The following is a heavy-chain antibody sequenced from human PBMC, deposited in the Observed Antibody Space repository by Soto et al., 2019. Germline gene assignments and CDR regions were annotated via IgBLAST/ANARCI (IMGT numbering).Heavy chain of an antibody. CDR2: IIPILGIA. V-gene: IGHV1-69*08. J-gene: IGHJ2*01. Sequence: QVQLVQSGAEVKKPGSSVKVSCKASGGTFSSYTISWVRQAPGQGLEWMGRIIPILGIANYAQKLQRRVTITPNNPTTTPSMALSSLSSEATAVYYCARDPSPLVVVPARGWYFDLWGRGTLVTVSS. CDR3: ARDPSPLVVVPARGWYFDL. D-gene: IGHD2-21*02. CDR1: GGTFSSYT.